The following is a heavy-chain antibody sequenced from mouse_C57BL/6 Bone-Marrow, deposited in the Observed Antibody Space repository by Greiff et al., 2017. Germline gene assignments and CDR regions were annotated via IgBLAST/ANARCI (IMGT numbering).Heavy chain of an antibody. D-gene: IGHD2-3*01. CDR2: IYPGSGNT. CDR1: GYSFTSYY. Sequence: VQLVESGPELVKPGASVKISCKASGYSFTSYYIHWVKQRPGQGLEWIGWIYPGSGNTKYNEKFKGKATLTADTSSSTAYMQLSSRTSEDSAVYYCADGYPFDYWGQGTTLTVSS. V-gene: IGHV1-66*01. J-gene: IGHJ2*01. CDR3: ADGYPFDY.